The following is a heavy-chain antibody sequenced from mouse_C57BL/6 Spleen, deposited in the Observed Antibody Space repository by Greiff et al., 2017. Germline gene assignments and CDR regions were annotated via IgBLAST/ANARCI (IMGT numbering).Heavy chain of an antibody. Sequence: QVQLQQPGAELVMPGASVKLSCKASGYTFTSYWMHWVKQRPGQGLEWIGEIDPSDSYTNYNQKFKGKSTLTVDKSSSTAYMQLSSLTSEDSAVYYCARRGHYDGAMDYWGQGTSVTVSS. D-gene: IGHD1-2*01. J-gene: IGHJ4*01. CDR3: ARRGHYDGAMDY. CDR2: IDPSDSYT. CDR1: GYTFTSYW. V-gene: IGHV1-69*01.